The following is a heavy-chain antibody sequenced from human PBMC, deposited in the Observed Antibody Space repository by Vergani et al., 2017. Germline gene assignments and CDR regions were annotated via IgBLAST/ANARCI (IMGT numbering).Heavy chain of an antibody. V-gene: IGHV3-74*01. D-gene: IGHD3-3*01. Sequence: EVELVESGGGLVQPGGSLRLSCAASGFTFNEYWMHWARQVPGKGLVWVSGMNGDGDTISYADSVKGRFTISRDNAKNTLFLQMNSLRAEDTAVYYCARARKFRFGVVWENWFDPWGQGTLVPVSS. CDR2: MNGDGDTI. CDR3: ARARKFRFGVVWENWFDP. J-gene: IGHJ5*02. CDR1: GFTFNEYW.